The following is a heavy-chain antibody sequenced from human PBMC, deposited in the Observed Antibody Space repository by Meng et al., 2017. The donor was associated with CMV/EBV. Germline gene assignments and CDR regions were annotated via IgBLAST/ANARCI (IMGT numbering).Heavy chain of an antibody. V-gene: IGHV1-8*01. Sequence: ASVKVSCKASGYTFTSYDINWVRQATGQGLEWMGWMNPNSGNTGYAQKFQGRVTMTRNTSISTAYMELSSLRSEDTAVYYCARAILERRHRRLTLGSETYYYYGMDVWGQGTTVTVSS. CDR1: GYTFTSYD. CDR3: ARAILERRHRRLTLGSETYYYYGMDV. CDR2: MNPNSGNT. D-gene: IGHD1-1*01. J-gene: IGHJ6*02.